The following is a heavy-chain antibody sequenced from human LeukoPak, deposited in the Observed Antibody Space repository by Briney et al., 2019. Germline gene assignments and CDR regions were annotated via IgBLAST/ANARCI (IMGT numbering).Heavy chain of an antibody. D-gene: IGHD5-24*01. CDR3: TRENGGDGYNGGAFDI. J-gene: IGHJ3*02. CDR2: IWYDGRNK. V-gene: IGHV3-33*01. CDR1: RFTFGNYG. Sequence: GGSLRLSCAASRFTFGNYGINWVRQAPGKGPEWVAVIWYDGRNKDYADSVKGRFTISRDNSKKTVNLQMNSLRAEDTAVYYCTRENGGDGYNGGAFDIWGQGTMVTVAS.